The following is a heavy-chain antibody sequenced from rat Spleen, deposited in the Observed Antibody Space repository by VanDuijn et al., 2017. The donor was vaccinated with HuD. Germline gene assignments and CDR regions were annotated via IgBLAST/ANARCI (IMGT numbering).Heavy chain of an antibody. V-gene: IGHV5-7*01. CDR1: GFTFSDYA. CDR2: IIYDCSST. J-gene: IGHJ2*01. D-gene: IGHD3-5*01. CDR3: ATHSHWAYYLDY. Sequence: EVQLVESGGGLVQPGRSMKLSCAASGFTFSDYAMAWVRQSPKKGLEWVATIIYDCSSTYYRDSVKGRFTISRDNAKSTLYLQMDSVRSEDTATYFCATHSHWAYYLDYWGQGVMVTVSS.